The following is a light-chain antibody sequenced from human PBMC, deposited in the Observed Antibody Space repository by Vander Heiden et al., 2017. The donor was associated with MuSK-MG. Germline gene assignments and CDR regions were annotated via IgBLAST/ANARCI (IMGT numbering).Light chain of an antibody. CDR2: WTS. V-gene: IGKV4-1*01. CDR1: QSVLYSPNNKNC. CDR3: HQEDHPPMA. J-gene: IGKJ1*01. Sequence: DIVMTQSPDSLAVSLGKRATINCKSSQSVLYSPNNKNCLAWYQQKPGQPPKLLISWTSTRESGVPDRFSGSGSGTDFSLTISSLQAEDVAVYYCHQEDHPPMAFGQGTKVEVK.